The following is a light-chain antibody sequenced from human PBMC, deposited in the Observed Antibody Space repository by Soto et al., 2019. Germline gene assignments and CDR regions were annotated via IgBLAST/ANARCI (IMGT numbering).Light chain of an antibody. J-gene: IGLJ1*01. CDR1: SSDVGGYNS. Sequence: QSVLTQPPSASGSPGQSVTLSCTGTSSDVGGYNSVSWYQHHPGKAPKLMIYEVSKRPSGVPDRCSGSKSANTASLTVSGLLAEDEADYYCSSYAGSNNYVFGTGTQLTVL. CDR3: SSYAGSNNYV. CDR2: EVS. V-gene: IGLV2-8*01.